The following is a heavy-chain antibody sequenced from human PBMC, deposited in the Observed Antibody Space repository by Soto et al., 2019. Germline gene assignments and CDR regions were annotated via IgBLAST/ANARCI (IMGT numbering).Heavy chain of an antibody. CDR1: GGSFNGHS. CDR2: INHSGRV. CDR3: STRAYDTNGYYRFDP. V-gene: IGHV4-34*01. J-gene: IGHJ5*01. D-gene: IGHD3-22*01. Sequence: SETLSLTCAVYGGSFNGHSWTWIRQSPGKGLEWIGDINHSGRVNYRPSLKSRVTISLDTSKNQFSLTLSAVTAADTAMYYCSTRAYDTNGYYRFDPWGQGTLVTVSS.